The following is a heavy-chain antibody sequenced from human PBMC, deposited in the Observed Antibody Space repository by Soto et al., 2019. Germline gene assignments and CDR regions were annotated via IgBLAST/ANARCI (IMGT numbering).Heavy chain of an antibody. Sequence: LRLSFAASGFTFSSYWMHWVRQAPGKWLVWVSRINSDGSSTTYADSVKGRFTVSRDNAKNTLYLHMNSLRADDTAVYHCAREEEPSGSYPYYYGMDVWGQGTTVTVSS. J-gene: IGHJ6*02. CDR2: INSDGSST. CDR1: GFTFSSYW. V-gene: IGHV3-74*01. CDR3: AREEEPSGSYPYYYGMDV. D-gene: IGHD1-26*01.